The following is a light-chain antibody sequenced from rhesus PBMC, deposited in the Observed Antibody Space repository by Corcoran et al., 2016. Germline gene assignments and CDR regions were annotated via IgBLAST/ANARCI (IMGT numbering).Light chain of an antibody. V-gene: IGKV4-1*01. CDR2: WAS. CDR3: QQYYSTPLT. CDR1: QSLLYSSNNTNY. Sequence: DIVMTQSPDSLAVSLGERVTINCKSSQSLLYSSNNTNYLAWYQQKPGQAPKLPIYWASTRGRGVPNRFSGSGSGTDFTLTISGLQAEDVAVYYCQQYYSTPLTFGGGTKVEIK. J-gene: IGKJ4*01.